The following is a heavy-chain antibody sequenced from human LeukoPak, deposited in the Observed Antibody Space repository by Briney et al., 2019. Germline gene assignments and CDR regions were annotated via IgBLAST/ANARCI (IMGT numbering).Heavy chain of an antibody. V-gene: IGHV4-4*07. Sequence: PSETLSLTCTVSGGSISSHYWSWIRQPAGKGLEWIGRIYSSGSTNYNPSLKSRITMSIDTSKNQFSLKLSSVTAANTAVYYCAKDSSPLGFDYWGQGTLVTVSS. CDR3: AKDSSPLGFDY. CDR1: GGSISSHY. J-gene: IGHJ4*02. CDR2: IYSSGST.